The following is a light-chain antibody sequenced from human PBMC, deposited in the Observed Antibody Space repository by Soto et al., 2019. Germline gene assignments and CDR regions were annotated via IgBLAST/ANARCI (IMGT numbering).Light chain of an antibody. CDR1: QSVNSSY. Sequence: EIGLTQSPGTLSLSPGERATLSCRASQSVNSSYLAWYQQKPGQAPRLLIYGASSRATGIPDRFSGSGSGTDFTLTNSRLEPEDFAVYYCQQYGSSPKTFGQGTKLEIK. CDR2: GAS. J-gene: IGKJ2*01. V-gene: IGKV3-20*01. CDR3: QQYGSSPKT.